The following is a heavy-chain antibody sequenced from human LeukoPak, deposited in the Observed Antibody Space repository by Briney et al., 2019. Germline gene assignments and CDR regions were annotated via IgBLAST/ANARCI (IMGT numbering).Heavy chain of an antibody. CDR2: INSSGSTI. D-gene: IGHD4-11*01. Sequence: PGGSLRLSCAASGFTFSEYYMSWIRHAPRKGLEWVSYINSSGSTIYYADSVKGRFTISRDNATKLLYLKMNSLRAEDTAVDYYARVHSNSVVYYYMDVWGKGTTVTVSS. V-gene: IGHV3-11*04. CDR1: GFTFSEYY. CDR3: ARVHSNSVVYYYMDV. J-gene: IGHJ6*03.